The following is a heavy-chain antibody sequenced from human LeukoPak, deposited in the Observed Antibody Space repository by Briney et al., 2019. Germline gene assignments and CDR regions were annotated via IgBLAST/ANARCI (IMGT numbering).Heavy chain of an antibody. CDR1: GYTFTSYD. J-gene: IGHJ5*02. D-gene: IGHD2-2*02. CDR3: ARGSCSSTSCYTAEDWFDP. V-gene: IGHV1-8*01. CDR2: MNPNSGNT. Sequence: GASVKVSCMASGYTFTSYDINWVRQATGQGLEWMGWMNPNSGNTGYAQKFQGRVTMTRNTSISTAYMELSSLSPEDTAVYYCARGSCSSTSCYTAEDWFDPWGQGTLVTVSS.